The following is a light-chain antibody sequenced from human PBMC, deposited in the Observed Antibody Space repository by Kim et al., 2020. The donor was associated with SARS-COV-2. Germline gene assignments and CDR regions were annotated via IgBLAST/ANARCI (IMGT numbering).Light chain of an antibody. CDR2: GAT. J-gene: IGKJ5*01. CDR3: QQYDNYPIT. Sequence: ASGGDADTIACRAGQDYKTVLGWIQQRHGKAPRPLIYGATTLHSEVPSKYSGGGSGTECVLIIKSLQPEDSGTYYCQQYDNYPITFGQGTRLEIK. V-gene: IGKV1-16*02. CDR1: QDYKTV.